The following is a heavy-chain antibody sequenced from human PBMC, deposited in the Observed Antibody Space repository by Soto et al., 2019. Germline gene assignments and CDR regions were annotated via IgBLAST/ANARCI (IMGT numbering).Heavy chain of an antibody. CDR1: GGSISSGGYY. J-gene: IGHJ6*02. V-gene: IGHV4-31*03. CDR3: ARAYYSNYDAYYYGMDV. Sequence: PSETLSLTCTVSGGSISSGGYYWSWIRQHPGKGLEWIGYIYNSGSTYYHPSLKSRVTISVDTSKNQFSLKLSSVTAADTAVYYCARAYYSNYDAYYYGMDVWGQGTTVTVSS. D-gene: IGHD4-4*01. CDR2: IYNSGST.